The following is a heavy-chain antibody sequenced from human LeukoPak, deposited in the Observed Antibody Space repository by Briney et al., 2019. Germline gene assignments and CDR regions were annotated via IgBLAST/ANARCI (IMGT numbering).Heavy chain of an antibody. Sequence: GGSLRLSCAASGFTVSSNYMSWVRQAPGKGLEWVSVIHSGGSTYYADSVKGRFTISRDNSKNTLYLQMNSLRAEDTAVYYCARDALGNFFDYWGQGTLVTVSS. V-gene: IGHV3-66*01. CDR3: ARDALGNFFDY. CDR2: IHSGGST. J-gene: IGHJ4*02. CDR1: GFTVSSNY.